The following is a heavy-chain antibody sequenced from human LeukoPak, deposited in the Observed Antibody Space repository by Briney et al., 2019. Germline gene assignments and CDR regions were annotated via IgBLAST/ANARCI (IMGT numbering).Heavy chain of an antibody. Sequence: ASVKVSCKVSGYTLTELSMHWVRQAPGKGLEWMGGFDPEDGETIYAQKFQGRVTMTEDTSTDTAYMELSSLRSEDTAVYYCATDYSGSYTFDYYYGMDVWGQGTTVTVSS. CDR2: FDPEDGET. CDR1: GYTLTELS. J-gene: IGHJ6*02. V-gene: IGHV1-24*01. D-gene: IGHD1-26*01. CDR3: ATDYSGSYTFDYYYGMDV.